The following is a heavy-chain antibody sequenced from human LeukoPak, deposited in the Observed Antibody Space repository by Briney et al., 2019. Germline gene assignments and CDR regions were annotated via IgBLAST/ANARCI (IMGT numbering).Heavy chain of an antibody. V-gene: IGHV3-15*01. D-gene: IGHD3-3*01. J-gene: IGHJ6*02. CDR3: TTDYGLYGMDV. Sequence: PGGSLRVSCAASGFTFSNAWMSWVRQAPGKGLEWVGRIKSKTDGGTTDYAAPVKGRFTISRDDSKNTLYLQMNSLKTEDTAVYYCTTDYGLYGMDVWGQGTTVTVSS. CDR1: GFTFSNAW. CDR2: IKSKTDGGTT.